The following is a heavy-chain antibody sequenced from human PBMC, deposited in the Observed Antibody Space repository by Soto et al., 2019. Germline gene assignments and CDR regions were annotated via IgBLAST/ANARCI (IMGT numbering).Heavy chain of an antibody. J-gene: IGHJ4*02. CDR3: ARLAGDYIASGFDY. V-gene: IGHV5-51*01. CDR2: IYPDDSDT. Sequence: GESLKISCKGSGYTFTAHWIAWVRQMPGKRLEWMGLIYPDDSDTRYSPSFQGQVTISADKSSNTAYLQWSSLKASDTAIYYCARLAGDYIASGFDYWGQGTPLTVSS. D-gene: IGHD4-17*01. CDR1: GYTFTAHW.